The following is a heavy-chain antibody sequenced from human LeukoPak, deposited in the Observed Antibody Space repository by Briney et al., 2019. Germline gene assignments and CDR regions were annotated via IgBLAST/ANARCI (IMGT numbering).Heavy chain of an antibody. CDR1: GGSISSYY. CDR2: IYTSGST. D-gene: IGHD3-10*01. Sequence: SETLSLTCTVSGGSISSYYWSWIRQPAGKGLEWIGRIYTSGSTNYNPSLKSRVTMSVDTSKNQFSLKLSSVTAADTAVYYCARQLSVYYGSGSYFDYWGQGTLVTVSS. J-gene: IGHJ4*02. CDR3: ARQLSVYYGSGSYFDY. V-gene: IGHV4-4*07.